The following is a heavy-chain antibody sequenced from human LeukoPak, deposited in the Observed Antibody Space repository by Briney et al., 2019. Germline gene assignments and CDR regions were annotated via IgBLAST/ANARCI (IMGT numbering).Heavy chain of an antibody. V-gene: IGHV3-23*01. CDR2: ISGSGGST. J-gene: IGHJ4*02. D-gene: IGHD3-16*01. CDR1: GFTFNNYW. Sequence: PGGSLRLSCAASGFTFNNYWMTWFRQAPGKGLEWVSAISGSGGSTYYADSVKGRFTISRDNSKNTLYLQMNSLRAEDTAVYYCAKDLTVSNPWGLGYWGQGTLVTVSS. CDR3: AKDLTVSNPWGLGY.